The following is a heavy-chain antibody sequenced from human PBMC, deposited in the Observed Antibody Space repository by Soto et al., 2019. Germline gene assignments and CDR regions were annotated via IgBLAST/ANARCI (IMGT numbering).Heavy chain of an antibody. Sequence: PSETLSLTCAVYGGSFSGYYWSWIRQPPGKGLEWIGEINHSGGTNYNPSLKSRVTISVDTSKNQFSLKLSSVTAADTAVYYCARFRLTIFGVVTGHYYYYGMDVWGQGTTVTVS. V-gene: IGHV4-34*01. J-gene: IGHJ6*02. CDR3: ARFRLTIFGVVTGHYYYYGMDV. D-gene: IGHD3-3*01. CDR2: INHSGGT. CDR1: GGSFSGYY.